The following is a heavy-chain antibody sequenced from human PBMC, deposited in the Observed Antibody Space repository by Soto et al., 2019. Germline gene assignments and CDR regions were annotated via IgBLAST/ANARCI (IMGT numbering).Heavy chain of an antibody. CDR1: GYTFATYG. CDR2: IRGDNGNT. V-gene: IGHV1-18*04. J-gene: IGHJ4*02. Sequence: GASVKVSCKTSGYTFATYGLSWVRQAPGQGLEWMGWIRGDNGNTDYAQKIQGRVTMTTDTSTSTAYMELRSLRSDDTAVYYCARVGIMTTFGGVIVIPYSFDYWGPGTPVTFSS. D-gene: IGHD3-16*02. CDR3: ARVGIMTTFGGVIVIPYSFDY.